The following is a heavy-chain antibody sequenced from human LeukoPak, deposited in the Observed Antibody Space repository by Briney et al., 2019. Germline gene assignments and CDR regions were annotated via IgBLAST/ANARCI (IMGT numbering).Heavy chain of an antibody. CDR1: GYTFTGYY. D-gene: IGHD6-19*01. J-gene: IGHJ4*02. CDR3: VTGGPWGIPVPGGGPQDY. V-gene: IGHV1-2*02. Sequence: ASVKVSCKASGYTFTGYYMHWVRQAPGQGLEWMGWINPNSGGTNYAQKFQGRVTMTRDTSISTAYMELSSLRAEDTAVYYCVTGGPWGIPVPGGGPQDYWGQGMLVTVSS. CDR2: INPNSGGT.